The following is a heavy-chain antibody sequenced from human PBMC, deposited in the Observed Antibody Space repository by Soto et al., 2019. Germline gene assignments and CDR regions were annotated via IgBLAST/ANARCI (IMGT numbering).Heavy chain of an antibody. Sequence: QEQLVQSGAEVKKPGSSVKVSCKDSGGLFSSFAISWVRQAPGQGLEWMGGIIPVFGTTNYAHKFQGRVTITADESTNTAYMGLSSWTSDDTAMYYWARGGGPYVWFNEFWGQGTQVTVSA. CDR3: ARGGGPYVWFNEF. CDR2: IIPVFGTT. CDR1: GGLFSSFA. V-gene: IGHV1-69*01. D-gene: IGHD3-16*01. J-gene: IGHJ4*02.